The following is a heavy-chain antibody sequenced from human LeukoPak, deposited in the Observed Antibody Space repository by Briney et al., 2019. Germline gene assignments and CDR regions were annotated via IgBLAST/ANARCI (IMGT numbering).Heavy chain of an antibody. D-gene: IGHD3-22*01. Sequence: GGSLRLSCAASGFTFSSYGMHWVRQAPGKGLEWVAFIRYDGSNKYYADSVKGRFTISRDNSKNTLYLQMNSLRAEDTAVYYCAKDKGVVVVITYKYYFDYWGQGTLVTVSS. CDR2: IRYDGSNK. CDR1: GFTFSSYG. V-gene: IGHV3-30*02. J-gene: IGHJ4*02. CDR3: AKDKGVVVVITYKYYFDY.